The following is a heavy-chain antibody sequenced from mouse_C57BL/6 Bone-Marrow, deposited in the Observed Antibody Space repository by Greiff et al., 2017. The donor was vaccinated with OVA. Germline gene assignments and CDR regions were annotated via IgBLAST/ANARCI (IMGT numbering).Heavy chain of an antibody. V-gene: IGHV1-80*01. CDR2: IYPGDGDT. CDR1: GYAFSSYW. Sequence: QVQLQQSGAELVKPGASVKISCKASGYAFSSYWMNWVKQRPGKGLEWIGQIYPGDGDTNYNGKFKGKATLTADKSSSTAYMQLSSLTSEDSAVYFCARGPNLRYDGYYGGAMDYWGQGTSVTVSS. CDR3: ARGPNLRYDGYYGGAMDY. J-gene: IGHJ4*01. D-gene: IGHD2-3*01.